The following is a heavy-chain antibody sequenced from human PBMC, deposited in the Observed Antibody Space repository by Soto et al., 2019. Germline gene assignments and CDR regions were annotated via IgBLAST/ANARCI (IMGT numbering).Heavy chain of an antibody. CDR1: GFTFSIYS. CDR3: TTPGYYYVSGSVYGMDV. J-gene: IGHJ6*02. Sequence: PGGSLRLSCAASGFTFSIYSMNWVRQAPGKGLEWVGRIKSKTDGGTTDYAAPVKGRFTISRDDSKNTLYLQMNSLKTEDTAVYYCTTPGYYYVSGSVYGMDVWGQGTTVTVSS. D-gene: IGHD3-10*01. CDR2: IKSKTDGGTT. V-gene: IGHV3-15*01.